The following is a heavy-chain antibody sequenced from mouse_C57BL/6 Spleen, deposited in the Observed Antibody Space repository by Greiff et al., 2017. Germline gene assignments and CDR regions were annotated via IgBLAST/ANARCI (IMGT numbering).Heavy chain of an antibody. V-gene: IGHV14-1*01. Sequence: EVQGVESGAELVRPGASVKLSCTASGFNIKDYYMHWVKQRPEQGLEWIGRIDPEDGDTEYAPKFQGKATMTADTSSNTAYLQLSSLTSEDTAVYYCTTYYGNYDLAWFAYWGQGTLVTVSA. D-gene: IGHD2-1*01. J-gene: IGHJ3*01. CDR2: IDPEDGDT. CDR1: GFNIKDYY. CDR3: TTYYGNYDLAWFAY.